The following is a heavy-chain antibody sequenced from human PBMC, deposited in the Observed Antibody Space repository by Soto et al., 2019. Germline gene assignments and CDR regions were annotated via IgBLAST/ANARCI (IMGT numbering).Heavy chain of an antibody. CDR1: GFNFKKFA. J-gene: IGHJ4*02. Sequence: EVQLLESGGGVVQPGGSLRLSCVAYGFNFKKFAMAWVRQAPGEGLEWVSGISCCGGSTSYADSVKGRFSIARDDSKNTLSLQMNSLRVEDMAQYYCAKADGEQWLVPHLDNWGQGTLVTVS. D-gene: IGHD6-19*01. CDR3: AKADGEQWLVPHLDN. V-gene: IGHV3-23*01. CDR2: ISCCGGST.